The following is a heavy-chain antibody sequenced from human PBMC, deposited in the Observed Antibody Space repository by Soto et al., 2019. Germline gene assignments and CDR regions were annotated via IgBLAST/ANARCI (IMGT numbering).Heavy chain of an antibody. CDR1: GGSISSDGYY. CDR3: VTAAIQGHQFEGQPPTSQTLYY. Sequence: PSETLSLTCTVSGGSISSDGYYWSWIRQHPGKGLEWIGYIYYSGSTYYNPSLKSRVTISVDTSKNQFSLKLTSMTAADTAVYYCVTAAIQGHQFEGQPPTSQTLYYWGQGILVTVSA. D-gene: IGHD1-1*01. CDR2: IYYSGST. V-gene: IGHV4-31*03. J-gene: IGHJ4*02.